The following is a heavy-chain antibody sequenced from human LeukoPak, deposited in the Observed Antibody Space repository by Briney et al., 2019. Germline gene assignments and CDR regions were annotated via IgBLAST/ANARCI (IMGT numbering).Heavy chain of an antibody. CDR1: GFSFSNYW. J-gene: IGHJ4*02. Sequence: PGGSLRLSCEASGFSFSNYWMTWVRQAPGKGLEWVADINQNGGQSYYVDSVKGRFTLSRDNAKNSLFLQLNSLRAEDTAIYYCAKYGPQDSGSSHFDYWGQGALVTVSS. D-gene: IGHD1-26*01. CDR3: AKYGPQDSGSSHFDY. CDR2: INQNGGQS. V-gene: IGHV3-7*03.